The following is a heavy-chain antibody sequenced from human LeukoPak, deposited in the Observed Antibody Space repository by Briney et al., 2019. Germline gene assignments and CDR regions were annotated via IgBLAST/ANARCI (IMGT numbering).Heavy chain of an antibody. CDR3: ARVGGDYYDSSGPIDY. V-gene: IGHV3-48*03. D-gene: IGHD3-22*01. J-gene: IGHJ4*02. CDR1: GFTLRSYE. CDR2: ISSSGRTI. Sequence: PGGSLRPSCAASGFTLRSYEINWVRQAPGNGLEWVSYISSSGRTIYHVDSVKGRFTISRDNAKNSLYMQMHSLRAEDTAVYYCARVGGDYYDSSGPIDYWGQGTLVTVSS.